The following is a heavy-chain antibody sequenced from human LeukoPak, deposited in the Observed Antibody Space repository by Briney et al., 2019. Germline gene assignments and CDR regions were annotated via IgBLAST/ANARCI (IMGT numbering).Heavy chain of an antibody. CDR2: IYYSGST. D-gene: IGHD2-15*01. CDR1: GGSISSSSYY. J-gene: IGHJ6*03. CDR3: ARLVVVAADIYYYYYYMDV. Sequence: PSETLSLXCTVSGGSISSSSYYWGWIRQPPGKGLEWIGSIYYSGSTYYNPSLKSRVTISVDTSKNQFSLKLSSVTAADTAVYYCARLVVVAADIYYYYYYMDVWGKGTTVTVSS. V-gene: IGHV4-39*01.